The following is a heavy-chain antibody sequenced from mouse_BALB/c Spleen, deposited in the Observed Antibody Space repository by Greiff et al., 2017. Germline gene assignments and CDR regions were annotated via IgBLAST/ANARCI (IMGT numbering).Heavy chain of an antibody. CDR3: VRDRRNYDAMDY. Sequence: QVQLQQSGPGLVAPSQSLSITCTVSGFSLTSYDISWIRQPPGKGLEWLGVIWTGGGTNYNSAFMSRLSISKDNSKSQVFLKMNSLQTDDTAIYYCVRDRRNYDAMDYWGQGTSVTVSS. CDR1: GFSLTSYD. J-gene: IGHJ4*01. D-gene: IGHD2-1*01. V-gene: IGHV2-9-2*01. CDR2: IWTGGGT.